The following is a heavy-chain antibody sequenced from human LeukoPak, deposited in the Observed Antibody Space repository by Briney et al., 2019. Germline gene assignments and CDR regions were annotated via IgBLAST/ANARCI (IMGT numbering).Heavy chain of an antibody. CDR1: GYTFTGYY. J-gene: IGHJ4*02. CDR3: AREGDRRWAPFHY. Sequence: ASVTVSCKASGYTFTGYYIHWVRQAPGQGLEWMGWINPKNGDTNYAQKFQGRVTMTRDTSFSTAYMELRRLKSDDTAMYYCAREGDRRWAPFHYWGQGTLVTAS. CDR2: INPKNGDT. V-gene: IGHV1-2*02. D-gene: IGHD3-16*01.